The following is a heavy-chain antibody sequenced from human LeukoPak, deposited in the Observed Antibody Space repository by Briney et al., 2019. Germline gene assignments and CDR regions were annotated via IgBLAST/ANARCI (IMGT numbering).Heavy chain of an antibody. J-gene: IGHJ6*03. CDR2: INHSGST. CDR3: ARGRGPYYYMDV. Sequence: SETLSLTCAVYGGSFSGYYWSWIRRPPGKGLEWIGEINHSGSTNYNPSLKSRVTVSVDTSKNQFSLKLSSVTAADTAVYYCARGRGPYYYMDVWGKGTTVTVSS. V-gene: IGHV4-34*01. CDR1: GGSFSGYY.